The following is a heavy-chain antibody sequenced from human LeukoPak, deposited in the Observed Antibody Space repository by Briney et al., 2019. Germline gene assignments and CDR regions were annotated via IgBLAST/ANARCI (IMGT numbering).Heavy chain of an antibody. CDR2: XXXXXSEK. CDR1: GFTFSSYW. V-gene: IGHV3-7*01. D-gene: IGHD3-22*01. J-gene: IGHJ4*02. Sequence: GGSLRLSCAASGFTFSSYWXSWVRQAXXXXXXXXXNXXXXXSEKYYVDSVKGRFTISRDNAKNSLYLQMNSPRAEDTAVYYCARDRQASGANYYDSSGYSDYWGQGTLVTVSS. CDR3: ARDRQASGANYYDSSGYSDY.